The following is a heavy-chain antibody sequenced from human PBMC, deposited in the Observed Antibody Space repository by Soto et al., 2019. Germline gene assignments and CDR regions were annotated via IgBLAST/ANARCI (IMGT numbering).Heavy chain of an antibody. CDR1: GYTFTNYG. D-gene: IGHD2-2*01. CDR3: ARVGAYCVSTSCHDY. CDR2: ISAYNGNT. J-gene: IGHJ4*02. Sequence: ASVKVSCKASGYTFTNYGISWVRQAPGQGLEWMGWISAYNGNTDYAQKLQGRVTMTTDTSTSTAYMELRGLRSDDTAVYYCARVGAYCVSTSCHDYWGQGTLVTVSS. V-gene: IGHV1-18*01.